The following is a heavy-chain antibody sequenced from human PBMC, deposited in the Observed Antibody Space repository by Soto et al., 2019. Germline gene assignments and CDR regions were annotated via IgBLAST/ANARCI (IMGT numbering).Heavy chain of an antibody. CDR2: ISAYNGNT. V-gene: IGHV1-18*01. Sequence: EASVKVSCKASGYTFTSYGISWVRQAPGQGLEWMGWISAYNGNTNYAQKLQGRVTMTTDTSTSTAYMELRSLRSDDTAVYYCARTEGIAAFHYGMDVWGQGTTVTVSS. CDR3: ARTEGIAAFHYGMDV. J-gene: IGHJ6*02. D-gene: IGHD6-13*01. CDR1: GYTFTSYG.